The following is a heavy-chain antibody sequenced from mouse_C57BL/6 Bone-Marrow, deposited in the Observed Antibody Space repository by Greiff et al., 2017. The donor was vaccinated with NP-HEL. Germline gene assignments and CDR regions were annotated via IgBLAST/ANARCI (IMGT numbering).Heavy chain of an antibody. V-gene: IGHV14-4*01. CDR2: IDPENGDT. Sequence: VRLKESGAELVRPGASVELSCTASGFNIKDDYMHWVKQRPEQGLEWIGWIDPENGDTEYASKFQGKATITADTSSNTAYLQLSSLTSEDTAVYYCTFAWFAYWGQGTLVTVSA. J-gene: IGHJ3*01. CDR3: TFAWFAY. CDR1: GFNIKDDY.